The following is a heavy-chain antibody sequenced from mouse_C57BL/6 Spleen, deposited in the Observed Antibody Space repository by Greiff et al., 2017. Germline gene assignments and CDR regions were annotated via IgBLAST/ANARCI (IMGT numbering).Heavy chain of an antibody. V-gene: IGHV1-15*01. Sequence: VQLQQSGAELVRPGASVTLSCKASGYTFTDYEMHWVKQTPVHGLEWIGAIDPETGGTAYNQKFKGKAILTADKSSSTAYMELRSLTSEDSAVYYCTRSRTIYYYGSSHWYFDVWGTGTTVTVSS. CDR2: IDPETGGT. J-gene: IGHJ1*03. CDR3: TRSRTIYYYGSSHWYFDV. CDR1: GYTFTDYE. D-gene: IGHD1-1*01.